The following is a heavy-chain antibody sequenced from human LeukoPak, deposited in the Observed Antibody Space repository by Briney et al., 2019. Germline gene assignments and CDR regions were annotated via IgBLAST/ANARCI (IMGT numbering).Heavy chain of an antibody. J-gene: IGHJ4*02. Sequence: SETLSLTCTVSGGSISSYYWSWIQQPPGKGLEWIGYIYYSGSTNYNPSLKSRVTISVDTSKNQFSLKLSSVTAADTAVYYCARDIALRGYDFWSGYYTGYYFDYWGQGTLVTVSS. V-gene: IGHV4-59*12. D-gene: IGHD3-3*01. CDR3: ARDIALRGYDFWSGYYTGYYFDY. CDR1: GGSISSYY. CDR2: IYYSGST.